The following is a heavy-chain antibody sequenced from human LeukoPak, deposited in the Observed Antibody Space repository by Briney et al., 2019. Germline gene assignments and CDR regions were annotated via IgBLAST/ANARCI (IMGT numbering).Heavy chain of an antibody. Sequence: SETLSLTCTVSGGSISSYYWSWIRQPPGKGLEWIGYIYTSGSTNYNPSLKSRVTISVDTPKNQFSLKLSSVTAADTAVYYCARHGDLGGYYFDYWGQGTLVTVSS. V-gene: IGHV4-4*09. CDR1: GGSISSYY. CDR3: ARHGDLGGYYFDY. CDR2: IYTSGST. D-gene: IGHD3-16*01. J-gene: IGHJ4*02.